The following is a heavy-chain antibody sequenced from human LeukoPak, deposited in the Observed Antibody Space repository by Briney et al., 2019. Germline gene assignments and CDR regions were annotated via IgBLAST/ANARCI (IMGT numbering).Heavy chain of an antibody. V-gene: IGHV3-74*01. CDR3: ATEGPGNSFDI. CDR2: INSDGSST. J-gene: IGHJ3*02. CDR1: GFTFSRYW. Sequence: GGSLRLSCGASGFTFSRYWMHWVRQAPGKGLVWVSRINSDGSSTTYADSVKGRITISRDNAKNMLYLQMNSLRAEDTALYYCATEGPGNSFDIWGQGTVVTVSS.